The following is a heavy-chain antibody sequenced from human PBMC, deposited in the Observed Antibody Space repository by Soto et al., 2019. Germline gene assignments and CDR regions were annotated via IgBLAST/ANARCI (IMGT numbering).Heavy chain of an antibody. V-gene: IGHV4-59*01. CDR2: IYYSGST. CDR1: WGSSVNYG. Sequence: PSVPLRVTKSVSWGSSVNYGGSWIRQPPAKGLEWIGYIYYSGSTNYNPSLKSRVTISVDTSKNQFSLKLSSVTAADTAVYYCARDRRRYSFDYWGQGTLVTVSS. D-gene: IGHD5-12*01. CDR3: ARDRRRYSFDY. J-gene: IGHJ4*02.